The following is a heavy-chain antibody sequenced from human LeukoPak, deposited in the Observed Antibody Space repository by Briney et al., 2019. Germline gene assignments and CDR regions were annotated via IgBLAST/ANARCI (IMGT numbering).Heavy chain of an antibody. CDR2: ILYDGSNK. Sequence: PGRSLRLSCAASGFTFSSYTTHWVRQAPGKGLEWVALILYDGSNKYYADSVKGRFTISRDNSKNTLYLQMNSLRAEDTAVYYCAKDQKVRGVTESDFDYWGQGTLVTVSS. D-gene: IGHD3-10*01. CDR3: AKDQKVRGVTESDFDY. J-gene: IGHJ4*02. CDR1: GFTFSSYT. V-gene: IGHV3-30*04.